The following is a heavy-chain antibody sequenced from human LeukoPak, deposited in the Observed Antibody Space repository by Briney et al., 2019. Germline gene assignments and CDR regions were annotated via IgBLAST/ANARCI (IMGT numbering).Heavy chain of an antibody. J-gene: IGHJ4*02. CDR1: GYTFTNYG. Sequence: ASVKVSCKASGYTFTNYGVSWVRQAPGQGLEWTGWINTYNGNTNYAQKLQGRVTMTTDTSTTTAYMELRSLRSDDTAIYYCARENVITFGGAIVIPAVDYWGQGTLVTVSS. D-gene: IGHD3-16*02. V-gene: IGHV1-18*01. CDR2: INTYNGNT. CDR3: ARENVITFGGAIVIPAVDY.